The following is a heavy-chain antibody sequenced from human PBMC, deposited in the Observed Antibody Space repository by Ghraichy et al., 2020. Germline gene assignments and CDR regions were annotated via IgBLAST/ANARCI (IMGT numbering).Heavy chain of an antibody. CDR1: GGSFSDYY. D-gene: IGHD4-11*01. J-gene: IGHJ4*02. CDR3: MRGLDHSKQGY. V-gene: IGHV4-34*01. Sequence: SETLSLTCVMYGGSFSDYYWSWIRQSPRKGLEWIGEISQTEGTKYSPSLKSRVTISIDTPNNEFSLKLTSVTAADTAVYYCMRGLDHSKQGYWGQGTLVTVSS. CDR2: ISQTEGT.